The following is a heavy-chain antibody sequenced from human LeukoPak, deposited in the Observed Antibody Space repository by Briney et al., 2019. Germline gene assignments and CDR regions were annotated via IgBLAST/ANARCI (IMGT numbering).Heavy chain of an antibody. CDR1: GFTFSSYS. J-gene: IGHJ4*02. D-gene: IGHD2-2*01. V-gene: IGHV3-48*01. Sequence: GGSLRLSCAASGFTFSSYSMNWMRQAPGKGLEWVAYISDTTRTIYYADSVKGRFTISRDNAKNSLYLQMNSLRAEDTAVYHCARWRGAYQAVDYWGQGTLVTVSS. CDR3: ARWRGAYQAVDY. CDR2: ISDTTRTI.